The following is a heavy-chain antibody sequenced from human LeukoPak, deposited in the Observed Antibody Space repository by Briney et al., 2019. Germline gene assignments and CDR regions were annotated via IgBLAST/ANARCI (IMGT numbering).Heavy chain of an antibody. D-gene: IGHD2-15*01. J-gene: IGHJ4*02. CDR3: ARGYCSGGSCYPGYFDY. V-gene: IGHV3-33*01. CDR1: GVTFSTYV. CDR2: IWYDGSNK. Sequence: GGSLRLSCAASGVTFSTYVMHWVRQVPGKGLEWVALIWYDGSNKYYADSVKGRLIISRDNSKDTLYLQMNSLRAEDTAVYYCARGYCSGGSCYPGYFDYWGQGTLVTVSS.